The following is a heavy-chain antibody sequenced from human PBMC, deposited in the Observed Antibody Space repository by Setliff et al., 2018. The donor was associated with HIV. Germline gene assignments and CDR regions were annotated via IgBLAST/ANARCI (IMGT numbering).Heavy chain of an antibody. V-gene: IGHV3-30*02. CDR1: GFTFSSYG. Sequence: GSLRLSCAASGFTFSSYGMHWVRQAPGKGLEWVAFIRYDGSNKYYADSVKGRFTISRDNSKNTLYLQMNSLRAEDTAVYYCAKDRYYDSSGSPFDYWGQGTLVTVTS. D-gene: IGHD3-22*01. J-gene: IGHJ4*02. CDR3: AKDRYYDSSGSPFDY. CDR2: IRYDGSNK.